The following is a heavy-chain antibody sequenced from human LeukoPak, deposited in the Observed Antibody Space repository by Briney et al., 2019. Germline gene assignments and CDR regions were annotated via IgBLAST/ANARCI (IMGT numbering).Heavy chain of an antibody. CDR1: GFTFTSYS. J-gene: IGHJ4*02. CDR2: IINDGTGR. Sequence: GGSLRLSCAASGFTFTSYSMEWVRQAPGKGLVWVSRIINDGTGRTYADFVEGRFTISRDNAKNTLYLQMNSLRVEDTAVYYCARGLIGPDYWGQGTLVTVSS. V-gene: IGHV3-74*01. D-gene: IGHD2-21*01. CDR3: ARGLIGPDY.